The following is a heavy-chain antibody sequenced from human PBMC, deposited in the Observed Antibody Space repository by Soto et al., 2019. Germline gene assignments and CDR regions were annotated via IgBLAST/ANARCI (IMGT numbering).Heavy chain of an antibody. V-gene: IGHV3-23*01. J-gene: IGHJ4*02. CDR3: AKGVGSTSWYKGFDN. Sequence: GGSLRLSCAASGFTFSSYAMSWVRQTPGKGLEWVSAISGGGASTYYADSVEGRFTISRDKSKNTLFLQMNSLSAEDTALYYCAKGVGSTSWYKGFDNWGQGIVVTVSS. D-gene: IGHD6-13*01. CDR2: ISGGGAST. CDR1: GFTFSSYA.